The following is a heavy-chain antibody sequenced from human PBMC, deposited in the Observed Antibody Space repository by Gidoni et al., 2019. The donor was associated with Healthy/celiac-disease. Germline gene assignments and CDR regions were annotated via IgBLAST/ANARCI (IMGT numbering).Heavy chain of an antibody. CDR2: ISGSGGST. CDR3: AKGREYCSGGSCYYYYYMDV. D-gene: IGHD2-15*01. V-gene: IGHV3-23*01. CDR1: GFTFSSYA. Sequence: EVQLLESGGGLVQPGGSLRLSCAASGFTFSSYAMSWVRQAPGKGLEWVSAISGSGGSTYYADSVKGRFTISRDNSKNTLYLQMNSLRAEDTAVYYCAKGREYCSGGSCYYYYYMDVWGKGTTVTVSS. J-gene: IGHJ6*03.